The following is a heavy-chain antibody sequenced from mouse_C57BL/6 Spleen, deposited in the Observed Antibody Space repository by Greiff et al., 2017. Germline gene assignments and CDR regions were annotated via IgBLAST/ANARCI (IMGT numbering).Heavy chain of an antibody. CDR2: ISRGSSTI. J-gene: IGHJ3*01. CDR1: GFTFSDYG. V-gene: IGHV5-17*01. Sequence: EVHLVESGGGLVKPGGSLKLSCAASGFTFSDYGMHWVRQAPEKGLEWVAYISRGSSTIYYADTVKGRFTISRDNAKNTLFLQMTSLRSEDTAMYYCARQPLFAYWGQGTLVTVSA. CDR3: ARQPLFAY.